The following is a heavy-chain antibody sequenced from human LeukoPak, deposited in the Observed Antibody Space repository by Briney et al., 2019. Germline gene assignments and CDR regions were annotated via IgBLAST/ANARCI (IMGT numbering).Heavy chain of an antibody. V-gene: IGHV3-23*01. J-gene: IGHJ5*02. CDR3: AKGGILTAVDP. CDR1: GFTFSSFD. Sequence: GESLRLSCAASGFTFSSFDMNWVRQAPGKGLEWVSAISGSGGSTYYADSVKGRFTISRDNSKNTLYLQMNSLRAEDTAVYYCAKGGILTAVDPWGQGTLVTVSS. D-gene: IGHD3-9*01. CDR2: ISGSGGST.